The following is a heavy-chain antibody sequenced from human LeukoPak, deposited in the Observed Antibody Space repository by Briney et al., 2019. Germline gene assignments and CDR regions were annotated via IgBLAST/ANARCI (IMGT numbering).Heavy chain of an antibody. D-gene: IGHD3-22*01. CDR3: ASQGVDYYDSSRNAFGI. J-gene: IGHJ3*02. CDR2: IIPIFGIA. Sequence: SVKVSCKASGGTFSSYAISWVRQAPGQGLEWMGRIIPIFGIANYAQKFQGRVTITADKSTSTAYMELSSLRSEDTAVYYCASQGVDYYDSSRNAFGIWGQGTMVTVSS. V-gene: IGHV1-69*04. CDR1: GGTFSSYA.